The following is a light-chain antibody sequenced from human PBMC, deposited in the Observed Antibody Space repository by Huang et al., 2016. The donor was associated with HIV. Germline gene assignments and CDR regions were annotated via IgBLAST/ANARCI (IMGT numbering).Light chain of an antibody. CDR2: GAS. CDR1: QSVRSN. CDR3: QQYNNWPPYT. Sequence: EIVLTQSLATLSVSPGERATLPCRASQSVRSNLAWYQQKPGQAPRLRIYGASTRAAGSPARVSGGGSGTEYTLTISSLQSEDFAVYYCQQYNNWPPYTFGQGTKLEIK. V-gene: IGKV3-15*01. J-gene: IGKJ2*01.